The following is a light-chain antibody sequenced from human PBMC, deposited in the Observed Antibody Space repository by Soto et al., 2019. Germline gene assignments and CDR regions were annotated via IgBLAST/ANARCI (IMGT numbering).Light chain of an antibody. CDR2: DVS. CDR3: TSYTSSSTDV. V-gene: IGLV2-14*01. J-gene: IGLJ1*01. Sequence: QPVLTQPASVSGSPGQSIAISCTGTSSDVGGYKYVSWYQQHPGKAPKLMIYDVSNRPSGVSDRFSGSKSGNTASLTISGLQAEDEADYYCTSYTSSSTDVFGTGTKLTVL. CDR1: SSDVGGYKY.